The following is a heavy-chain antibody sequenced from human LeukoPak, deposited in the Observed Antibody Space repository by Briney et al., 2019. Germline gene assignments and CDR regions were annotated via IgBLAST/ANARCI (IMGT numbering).Heavy chain of an antibody. CDR3: AKDEGAWYFDL. CDR1: EFTFSSYG. J-gene: IGHJ2*01. D-gene: IGHD4/OR15-4a*01. V-gene: IGHV3-64*01. CDR2: ISNNGGST. Sequence: GGSLRLSCAASEFTFSSYGMHWVRQAPGKGLEYVSAISNNGGSTYYTNSVKGRFTISRDNSKNTLYLQMVSLRAEDMAVYYCAKDEGAWYFDLWGRGTLVTVSS.